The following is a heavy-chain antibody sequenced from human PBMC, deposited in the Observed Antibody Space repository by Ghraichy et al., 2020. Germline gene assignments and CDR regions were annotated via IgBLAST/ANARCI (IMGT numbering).Heavy chain of an antibody. CDR3: ARGRYYYDSGAYYHFDY. V-gene: IGHV3-13*05. J-gene: IGHJ4*02. D-gene: IGHD3-22*01. CDR2: IGLGGDP. Sequence: GGSLRLSCSASGFAFSDYDMHWVRQPTRKPLEWVSAIGLGGDPYYPGSGKGRFTTSSENAKNSLYLHMNNLRAGDTAIYYCARGRYYYDSGAYYHFDYWGQGTLVSVSS. CDR1: GFAFSDYD.